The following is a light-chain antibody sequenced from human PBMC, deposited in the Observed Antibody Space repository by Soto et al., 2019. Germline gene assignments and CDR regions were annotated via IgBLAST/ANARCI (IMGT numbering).Light chain of an antibody. J-gene: IGLJ1*01. CDR2: EVS. CDR3: SSYTSSSTLGYV. CDR1: SSDVGGYNY. V-gene: IGLV2-14*01. Sequence: QSALTQRASVSGSPGQSITISCTGTSSDVGGYNYVSWYQQHPGKAPKLMIYEVSNRPSGVSNRFSGSKSGNTASLTISGLQAEDEADYYCSSYTSSSTLGYVFGIGTKVTVL.